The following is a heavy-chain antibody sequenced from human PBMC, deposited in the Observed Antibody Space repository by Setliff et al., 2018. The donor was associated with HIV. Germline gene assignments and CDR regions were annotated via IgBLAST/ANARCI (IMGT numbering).Heavy chain of an antibody. Sequence: GGSLGLSCAASGFTFSGSAMHWVRQASGKGLEWVGRIRSKGYGSATAYAASVKGRFTISRDDSKNTAYLQMDSLKTEDTAVYYCTRHSTDPWSLLDYWGQGTLVTVSS. CDR3: TRHSTDPWSLLDY. D-gene: IGHD1-1*01. J-gene: IGHJ4*02. V-gene: IGHV3-73*01. CDR2: IRSKGYGSAT. CDR1: GFTFSGSA.